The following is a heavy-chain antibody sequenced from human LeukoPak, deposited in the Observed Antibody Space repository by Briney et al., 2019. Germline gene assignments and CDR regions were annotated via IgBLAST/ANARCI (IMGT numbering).Heavy chain of an antibody. J-gene: IGHJ1*01. V-gene: IGHV1-69*04. Sequence: SVKVSCKASGGTFSSYAISWVRQAPGQGLEWMGRIIPILGIANYAQKFQGRVTITADKSTSTAYMELSSLRSEDTAVSYCASPIMRAEYFQHWGQGTLVTVSS. CDR1: GGTFSSYA. CDR3: ASPIMRAEYFQH. CDR2: IIPILGIA.